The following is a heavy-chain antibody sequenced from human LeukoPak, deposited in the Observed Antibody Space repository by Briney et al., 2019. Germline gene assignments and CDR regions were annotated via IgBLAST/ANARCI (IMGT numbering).Heavy chain of an antibody. V-gene: IGHV3-30*02. D-gene: IGHD2-2*01. J-gene: IGHJ4*02. CDR2: IRYDGSNK. Sequence: GGSLRLSCAASGFTFSSYGMHWVRQAPGKGLEWVAFIRYDGSNKYYADSVKGRFTISRDNSKNTLYLQMNSLRAEDTAVYYCAKDLRRYCSSTSCYEMVYWGQGTLVTVSS. CDR1: GFTFSSYG. CDR3: AKDLRRYCSSTSCYEMVY.